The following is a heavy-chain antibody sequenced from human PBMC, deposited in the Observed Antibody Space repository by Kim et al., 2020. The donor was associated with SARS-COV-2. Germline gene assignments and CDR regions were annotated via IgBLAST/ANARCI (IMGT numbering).Heavy chain of an antibody. J-gene: IGHJ6*02. D-gene: IGHD3-9*01. Sequence: NGRVTISVDTSKNQFSLKLSSVTAADTAVYYCAGAPGVRYFAWSIGGMDVWGQGTTVTVSS. CDR3: AGAPGVRYFAWSIGGMDV. V-gene: IGHV4-59*01.